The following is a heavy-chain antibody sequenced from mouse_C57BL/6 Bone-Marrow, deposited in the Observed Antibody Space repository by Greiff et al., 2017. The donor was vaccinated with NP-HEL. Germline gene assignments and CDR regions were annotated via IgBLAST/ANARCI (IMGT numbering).Heavy chain of an antibody. D-gene: IGHD2-4*01. CDR2: INPNNGGT. V-gene: IGHV1-18*01. J-gene: IGHJ4*01. CDR3: ARFDYDVRAMDY. CDR1: GYTFTDYN. Sequence: VQLQQSGPELVKPGASVKIPCKASGYTFTDYNMDWVKQSHGKSLEWIGDINPNNGGTIYNQKFKGKATLTVDKSSSTAYMELRSLTSEDTAVYYCARFDYDVRAMDYWGQGTSVTVSS.